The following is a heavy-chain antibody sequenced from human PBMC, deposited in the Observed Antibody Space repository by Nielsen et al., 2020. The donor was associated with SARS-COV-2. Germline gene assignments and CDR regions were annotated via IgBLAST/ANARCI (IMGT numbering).Heavy chain of an antibody. CDR2: IFYRGNT. D-gene: IGHD2-15*01. V-gene: IGHV4-61*01. CDR3: ARERGYCSGRGCYSARNYYYYMDV. CDR1: GGSISTGSHY. Sequence: SETLSLTCIVSGGSISTGSHYWSWIRQPPGKGLEWIGYIFYRGNTNYNPSLKSRVTISVDTSKNQFSLRLSSVTAADTAVYYCARERGYCSGRGCYSARNYYYYMDVWGKGTTVTVSS. J-gene: IGHJ6*03.